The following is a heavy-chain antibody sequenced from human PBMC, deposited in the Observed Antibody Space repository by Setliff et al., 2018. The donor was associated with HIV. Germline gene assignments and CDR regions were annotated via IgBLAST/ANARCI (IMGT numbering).Heavy chain of an antibody. CDR1: GGSISSHY. Sequence: SETLSLTCTVSGGSISSHYRNWIRRPPGKGLEWIGSINYSGSTNYDPSLKGRVTISVDTSKNQFSLKLRSVTAADTAVYYCAREGPGPQFYDSSGYPYYFDYWGQGTLVTVS. V-gene: IGHV4-59*11. J-gene: IGHJ4*02. D-gene: IGHD3-22*01. CDR2: INYSGST. CDR3: AREGPGPQFYDSSGYPYYFDY.